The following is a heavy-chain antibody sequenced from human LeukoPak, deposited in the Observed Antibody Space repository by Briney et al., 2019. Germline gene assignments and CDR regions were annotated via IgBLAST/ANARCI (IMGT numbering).Heavy chain of an antibody. D-gene: IGHD2-21*02. CDR3: AREGFPSLYCGGDCYSDY. CDR2: IIPILGIA. V-gene: IGHV1-69*04. J-gene: IGHJ4*02. Sequence: SVKVSCKASGGTFSSYAISWVRQAPGQGLEWMGRIIPILGIANYAQKFQGRVTITADKSTRTAYMELSSLRSEDTAVYYCAREGFPSLYCGGDCYSDYWGQGTLVTVSS. CDR1: GGTFSSYA.